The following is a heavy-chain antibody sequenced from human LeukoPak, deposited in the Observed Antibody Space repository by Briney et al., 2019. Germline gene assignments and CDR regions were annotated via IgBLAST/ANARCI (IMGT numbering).Heavy chain of an antibody. Sequence: SETLSLTCTVSGDSISSNNYYWGWIRQPPGEGLAWIGSIYYDGSTFYNPSLKSRVTISADTSRNQFSLELSSVTTEDTAVYFCGRRKYGVPFDPWGQGILVTVSS. D-gene: IGHD4-17*01. CDR3: GRRKYGVPFDP. J-gene: IGHJ5*02. CDR2: IYYDGST. CDR1: GDSISSNNYY. V-gene: IGHV4-39*01.